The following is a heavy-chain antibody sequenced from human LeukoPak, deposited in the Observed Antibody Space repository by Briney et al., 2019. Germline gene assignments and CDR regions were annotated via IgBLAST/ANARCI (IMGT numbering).Heavy chain of an antibody. CDR1: GGSISSSSYY. CDR2: IYYSGST. J-gene: IGHJ4*02. Sequence: SETLSLTCTVSGGSISSSSYYWGWIRQPPGKGLEWIGSIYYSGSTYYNPSLKSRVTISVDTSKNQFSLKLSSVTAADTAVYYCARAPRTGGGWYDGFDYWGQGTLVTVSS. V-gene: IGHV4-39*07. CDR3: ARAPRTGGGWYDGFDY. D-gene: IGHD6-19*01.